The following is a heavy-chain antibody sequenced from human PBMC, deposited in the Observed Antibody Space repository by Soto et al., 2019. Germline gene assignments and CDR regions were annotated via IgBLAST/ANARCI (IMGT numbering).Heavy chain of an antibody. CDR3: ARESVALTKDFDY. V-gene: IGHV1-2*04. J-gene: IGHJ4*02. CDR1: GYTFIDYY. CDR2: IYPKGGGT. D-gene: IGHD2-21*02. Sequence: QVQLLQSGAEVKKPGASVKVSCKASGYTFIDYYMHWVRQAPGQGPEWMGCIYPKGGGTKYAQKFQDWVTMTWDTSISTAYMELNRLRSDDTAVYYCARESVALTKDFDYWGQGTLVTVSS.